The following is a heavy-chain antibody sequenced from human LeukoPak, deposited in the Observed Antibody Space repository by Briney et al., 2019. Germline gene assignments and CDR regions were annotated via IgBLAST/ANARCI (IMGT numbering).Heavy chain of an antibody. D-gene: IGHD3-10*01. J-gene: IGHJ4*02. CDR3: ASLPGSGNY. Sequence: SETLSLTCAVYGGSFSGYYWSWIRQPPGKGLEWIGEINHSGSTNYNPSLKSRVTIPVDTSKNQFSLKLSSVTAADTAVYYCASLPGSGNYWGQGTLVTVSS. CDR1: GGSFSGYY. CDR2: INHSGST. V-gene: IGHV4-34*01.